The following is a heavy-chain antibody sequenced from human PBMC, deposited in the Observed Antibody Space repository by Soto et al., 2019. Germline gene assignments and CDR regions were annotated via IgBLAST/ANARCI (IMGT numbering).Heavy chain of an antibody. CDR2: IWFDGSNR. CDR3: ARDVFSQGSYYFDY. J-gene: IGHJ4*02. V-gene: IGHV3-33*01. CDR1: GFTFNRYG. Sequence: QVPLGESGGGVVQPGRSLRLSCAASGFTFNRYGMHWVRQAPGKGLEWVAVIWFDGSNRDYADSVKGLFTISRDNSKNTLYLQMNSLRAEDTAVYYCARDVFSQGSYYFDYWGQGTLVTVSS.